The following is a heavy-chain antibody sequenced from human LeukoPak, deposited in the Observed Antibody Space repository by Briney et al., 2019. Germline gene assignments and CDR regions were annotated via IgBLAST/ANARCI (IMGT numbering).Heavy chain of an antibody. J-gene: IGHJ4*02. CDR1: GGSISSGGYS. D-gene: IGHD6-13*01. CDR2: IYRSGST. V-gene: IGHV4-30-2*01. Sequence: PSETLSLTCAVSGGSISSGGYSWSWIRQPPGKGLEWIGYIYRSGSTYYNPSLKSRVTISVDRSKNQFSLKLSSVTAADTAVYYCARSYSSSWTSFDYWGQGTLVTVSS. CDR3: ARSYSSSWTSFDY.